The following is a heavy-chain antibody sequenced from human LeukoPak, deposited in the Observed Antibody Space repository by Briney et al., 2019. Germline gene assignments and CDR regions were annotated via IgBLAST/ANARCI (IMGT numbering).Heavy chain of an antibody. CDR1: GGSISSSSYY. Sequence: PSETLSLTCTVSGGSISSSSYYWGWIRQPPGKGLEWIGYIYYSGSTNYNPSLKSRVTISVDTSNNQFSLKLSSVTAADTAVYYCARQVVVPAAISYWGQGTLVTVSS. CDR2: IYYSGST. D-gene: IGHD2-2*01. J-gene: IGHJ4*02. V-gene: IGHV4-61*05. CDR3: ARQVVVPAAISY.